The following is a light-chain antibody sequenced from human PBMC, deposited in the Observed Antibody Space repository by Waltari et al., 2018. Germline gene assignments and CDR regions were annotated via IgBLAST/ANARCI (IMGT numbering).Light chain of an antibody. J-gene: IGKJ1*01. Sequence: TGRARKTSITWLGLHPEKPGKAPELLIYKAARLESGVPSRFSGSGAGTEFSLTISSLQPDDFATYYCQQNNVLPWTCGQGTKVEI. CDR1: KTSITW. V-gene: IGKV1-5*03. CDR3: QQNNVLPWT. CDR2: KAA.